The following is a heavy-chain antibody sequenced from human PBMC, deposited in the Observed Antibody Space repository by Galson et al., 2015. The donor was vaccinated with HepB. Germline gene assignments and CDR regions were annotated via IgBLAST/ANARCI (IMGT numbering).Heavy chain of an antibody. V-gene: IGHV3-23*01. CDR1: GFIFRHHA. Sequence: SLRLSCAGSGFIFRHHAMAWIRQAPGKGLEWVSGINGRGSTRSYSDAVKGRFSISGDNSKDTLFLQMDNLRAEDTAVYYWVKGRSWFRGDWFDPWGQGALVTVS. D-gene: IGHD3-10*01. CDR2: INGRGSTR. CDR3: VKGRSWFRGDWFDP. J-gene: IGHJ5*02.